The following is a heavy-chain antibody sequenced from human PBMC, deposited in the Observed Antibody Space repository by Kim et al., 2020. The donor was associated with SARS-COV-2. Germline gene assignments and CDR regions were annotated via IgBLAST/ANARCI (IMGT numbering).Heavy chain of an antibody. Sequence: GGSLRLSCAASGFTFSSYAMHWVHQAPGKGLEWVAVISYDGSNKYYADSVKGRFTISRDNSKNTLYLQMNSLRAEDTAVYYCARAYGSGRGNDAFDIWGQGTMVTVSS. D-gene: IGHD3-10*01. V-gene: IGHV3-30*04. CDR3: ARAYGSGRGNDAFDI. J-gene: IGHJ3*02. CDR2: ISYDGSNK. CDR1: GFTFSSYA.